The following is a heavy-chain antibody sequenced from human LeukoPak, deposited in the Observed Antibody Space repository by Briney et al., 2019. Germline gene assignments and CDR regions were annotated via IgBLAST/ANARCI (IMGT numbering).Heavy chain of an antibody. D-gene: IGHD6-6*01. V-gene: IGHV1-2*02. J-gene: IGHJ4*02. CDR1: GYTFNGSY. Sequence: ASVTVSCKACGYTFNGSYLHWVRQAPGQGLEWMGWINPNSGGTNYAQKFQGRVTMTRDTSISTADMELSRLRSDDTAVYYCARVAAHYYFDYWGQGTLVAVSS. CDR3: ARVAAHYYFDY. CDR2: INPNSGGT.